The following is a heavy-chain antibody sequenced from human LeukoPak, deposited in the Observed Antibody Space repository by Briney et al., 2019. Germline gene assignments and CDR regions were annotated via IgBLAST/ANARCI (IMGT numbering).Heavy chain of an antibody. Sequence: GGSLRLSCTASGFTFSRYWMTWVRQAPGKGLEWVANIKEDGSAKYYVASMKGRFTISRDNAKNSLYLQINSLRAEDTAVYYCARDSPGYGGYSYWGQGTLVTVSS. D-gene: IGHD5-12*01. CDR1: GFTFSRYW. CDR2: IKEDGSAK. V-gene: IGHV3-7*04. J-gene: IGHJ4*02. CDR3: ARDSPGYGGYSY.